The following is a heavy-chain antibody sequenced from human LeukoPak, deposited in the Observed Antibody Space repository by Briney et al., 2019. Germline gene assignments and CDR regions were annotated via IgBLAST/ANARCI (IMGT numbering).Heavy chain of an antibody. V-gene: IGHV4-39*01. CDR3: ARQLGYCSSTSCYADKVDY. Sequence: PSETLSLTCTVSGGSISSSSYYWGWIRQPPGKGLERIGSIYYSGSTYYNPSLKSRVTISVDTSKNQFSLKLSSLTAADTAAYYCARQLGYCSSTSCYADKVDYWGQGTLVTVSS. CDR1: GGSISSSSYY. CDR2: IYYSGST. D-gene: IGHD2-2*01. J-gene: IGHJ4*02.